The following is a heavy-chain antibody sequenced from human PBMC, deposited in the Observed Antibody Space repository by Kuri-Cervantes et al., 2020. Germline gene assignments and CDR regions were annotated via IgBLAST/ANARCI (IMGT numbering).Heavy chain of an antibody. CDR1: GDSVSSNSAA. V-gene: IGHV6-1*01. Sequence: SETLSLTCAISGDSVSSNSAAWNWIRQSPSRGLEWLGRTYYRSKWYNDYAVSVKSRITINPDTSKNQFSLQLNSVTAADTAVFYCARLDCGGDCYFLRRYFDLWGRGTLVTVSS. CDR3: ARLDCGGDCYFLRRYFDL. D-gene: IGHD2-21*02. J-gene: IGHJ2*01. CDR2: TYYRSKWYN.